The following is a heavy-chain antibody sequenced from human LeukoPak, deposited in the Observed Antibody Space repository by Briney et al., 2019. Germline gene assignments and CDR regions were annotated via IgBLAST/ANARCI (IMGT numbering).Heavy chain of an antibody. CDR1: GVTFSSYG. D-gene: IGHD1-7*01. CDR3: AKDLTGVNYCLDQ. CDR2: ISNDGSNK. J-gene: IGHJ4*02. V-gene: IGHV3-30*18. Sequence: GRSLRLSCAASGVTFSSYGMHWVRQAPGKGLEWVAVISNDGSNKHYAGSVKGRFTISRDNSKNTLYLQMNSLRAEDTAVYYCAKDLTGVNYCLDQWGQGTLVTVSS.